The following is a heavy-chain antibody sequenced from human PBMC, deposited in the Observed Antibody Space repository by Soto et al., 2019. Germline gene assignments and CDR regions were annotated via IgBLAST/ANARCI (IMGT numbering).Heavy chain of an antibody. V-gene: IGHV4-39*01. CDR3: ATSNWFDP. CDR1: GGSISSRGYS. J-gene: IGHJ5*02. CDR2: IYYSGST. Sequence: QLQLQESGPGLVKPSETLSLTCTVSGGSISSRGYSWGWIRQPPGKGLEWIGTIYYSGSTYYNPSLKSRVTISVDTSKNQFSLKLSSVTAADTAVNYCATSNWFDPWGQGTLLTVSS.